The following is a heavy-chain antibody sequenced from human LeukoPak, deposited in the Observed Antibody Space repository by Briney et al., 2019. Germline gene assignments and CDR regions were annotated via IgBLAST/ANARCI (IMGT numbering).Heavy chain of an antibody. D-gene: IGHD3-9*01. CDR3: ATGTHYDLLPF. Sequence: VASVKVSCKISGYSITELSTHWVRQAPGKGLEWMGGFDPGSGEIIYEQKFQDRVTMTEDTSTDTAYMELSSLRSEDTALYYCATGTHYDLLPFWCQGTLVTVSS. CDR2: FDPGSGEI. J-gene: IGHJ4*02. V-gene: IGHV1-24*01. CDR1: GYSITELS.